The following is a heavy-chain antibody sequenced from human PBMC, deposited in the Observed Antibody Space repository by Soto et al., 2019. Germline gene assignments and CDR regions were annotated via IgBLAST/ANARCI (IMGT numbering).Heavy chain of an antibody. CDR1: GYTFVSYG. J-gene: IGHJ3*02. CDR3: SRDAQKWLVAAFDI. Sequence: QVQLVQSGAEVKEPGASVKASCKASGYTFVSYGISWVRQAPGQGLEWMGWISPYNGNTNYAQKFQGRVTMTTDTPTSTVYMELRSLRSDDTAVYYCSRDAQKWLVAAFDIWGQGTMVTVSS. D-gene: IGHD6-19*01. CDR2: ISPYNGNT. V-gene: IGHV1-18*01.